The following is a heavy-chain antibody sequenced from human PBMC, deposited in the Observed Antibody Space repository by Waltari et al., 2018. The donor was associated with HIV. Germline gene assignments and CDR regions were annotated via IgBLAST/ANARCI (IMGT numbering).Heavy chain of an antibody. D-gene: IGHD3-22*01. CDR1: GGPFSSYA. J-gene: IGHJ3*02. CDR3: ARESYYYDSSGYGNDAFDI. V-gene: IGHV1-69*01. CDR2: IIPIFGKA. Sequence: QVQLVQSGAEVKKPGSSVKVPCKASGGPFSSYAFSWVRQAPGPGLEWMGGIIPIFGKANYAQKFQGRVTITADESTSTAYMELSSLRSEDTAVYYCARESYYYDSSGYGNDAFDIWGQGTMVTVSS.